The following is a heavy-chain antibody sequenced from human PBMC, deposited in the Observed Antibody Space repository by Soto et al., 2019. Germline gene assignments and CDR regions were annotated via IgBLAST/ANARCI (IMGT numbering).Heavy chain of an antibody. D-gene: IGHD6-19*01. CDR3: ARVGSGWSHYYYYYGMDV. J-gene: IGHJ6*02. CDR1: GYTFTSYD. V-gene: IGHV1-8*01. CDR2: MNPNSGNT. Sequence: ASVKVSCKASGYTFTSYDINWVRQATGQGLEWMGWMNPNSGNTGYAQEFQGRVTMTRNTSISTAYMELSSLRSEDTAVYYCARVGSGWSHYYYYYGMDVWGQGTTVTVSS.